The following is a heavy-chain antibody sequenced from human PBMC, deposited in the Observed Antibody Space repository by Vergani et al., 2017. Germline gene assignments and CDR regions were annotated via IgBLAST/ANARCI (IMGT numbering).Heavy chain of an antibody. CDR2: ISYDGSNK. V-gene: IGHV3-30*18. CDR1: GFTFSSYG. J-gene: IGHJ6*03. D-gene: IGHD1-1*01. CDR3: AKVATGRTRYYYYYYMDV. Sequence: QVQLVESGGGVVQPGRSLRLSCAASGFTFSSYGMHWVRQAPGQGLEWVAVISYDGSNKYYADSVKGRFTISRDNSKNTLYLQMNSLRAEDTAVYYCAKVATGRTRYYYYYYMDVWGKGTTVTVSS.